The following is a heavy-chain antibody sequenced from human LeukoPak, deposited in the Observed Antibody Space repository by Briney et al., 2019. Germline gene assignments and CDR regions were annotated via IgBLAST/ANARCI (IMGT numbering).Heavy chain of an antibody. CDR2: ITSSGSTI. Sequence: GGFLRLSCAASGFTFSDYYMNWIRQAPGKGLEWVSYITSSGSTIYYADSVKGRFTISRDNAKNSLYLQMNSLRAEDTAVYYCARELNWNLDYWGQGTLVTVSS. CDR1: GFTFSDYY. CDR3: ARELNWNLDY. D-gene: IGHD1-1*01. V-gene: IGHV3-11*04. J-gene: IGHJ4*02.